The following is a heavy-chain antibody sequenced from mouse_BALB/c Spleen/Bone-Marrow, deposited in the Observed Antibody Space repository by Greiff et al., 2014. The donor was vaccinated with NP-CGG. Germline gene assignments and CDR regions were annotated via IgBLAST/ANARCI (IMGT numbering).Heavy chain of an antibody. Sequence: VKLQESGPGLGAPSQSLSITCTVSGFSLTSYGVHWVRQPLGKGLEWLGVIWAGGSTNYNSALMSRLSISKGNSKSQVFLKMNSLQTDDTAMYYCARRGDGYYLDYWGQGTTLTVSS. D-gene: IGHD2-3*01. CDR2: IWAGGST. V-gene: IGHV2-9*02. J-gene: IGHJ2*01. CDR3: ARRGDGYYLDY. CDR1: GFSLTSYG.